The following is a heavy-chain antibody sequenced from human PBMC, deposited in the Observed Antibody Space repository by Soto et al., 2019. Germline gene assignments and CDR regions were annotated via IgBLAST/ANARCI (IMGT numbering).Heavy chain of an antibody. CDR1: GFTFSSYA. CDR3: ARAPAGLGTWCGELLPLDY. Sequence: QVQLVESGGGVVQPGRSLRLSCAASGFTFSSYAMHWVRQAPGKGLEWVAVISYDGSNKYYADSVKGRFTISRDNSKNTLYLQMNSLRAEDTAVYYCARAPAGLGTWCGELLPLDYWGQGTLVTVSS. CDR2: ISYDGSNK. V-gene: IGHV3-30-3*01. J-gene: IGHJ4*02. D-gene: IGHD3-10*01.